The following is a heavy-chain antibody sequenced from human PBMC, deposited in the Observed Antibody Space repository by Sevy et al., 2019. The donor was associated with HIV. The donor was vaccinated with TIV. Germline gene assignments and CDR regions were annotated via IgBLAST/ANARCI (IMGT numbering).Heavy chain of an antibody. D-gene: IGHD5-12*01. CDR2: IRQDGSGK. CDR3: ARERDGYNYYLDY. V-gene: IGHV3-7*01. CDR1: GFTFSSYW. Sequence: GGSLRLSCAASGFTFSSYWMSWVRQAPGKGLEWVANIRQDGSGKYYVDSVKGRFTISRDNAKNSLYLQMNSLRAEDTAVYYCARERDGYNYYLDYWGQGTLVTVSS. J-gene: IGHJ4*02.